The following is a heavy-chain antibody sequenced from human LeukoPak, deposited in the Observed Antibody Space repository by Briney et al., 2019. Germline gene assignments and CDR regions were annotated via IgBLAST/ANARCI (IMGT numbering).Heavy chain of an antibody. CDR2: ISYDGSNK. CDR1: GFTFSSYG. D-gene: IGHD3-22*01. J-gene: IGHJ4*02. CDR3: AKGNYYDSSGYIDFDY. Sequence: PGRSLRLSCAASGFTFSSYGMHWVRQAPGKGLEWVAVISYDGSNKYYADSVKGRFTISRDNSKNTLYLQMNSLRAEDTAVYYCAKGNYYDSSGYIDFDYWGQGTLVTVSS. V-gene: IGHV3-30*18.